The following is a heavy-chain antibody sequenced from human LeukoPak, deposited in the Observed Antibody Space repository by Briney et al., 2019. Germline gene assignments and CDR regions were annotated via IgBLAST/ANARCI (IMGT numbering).Heavy chain of an antibody. V-gene: IGHV3-15*07. J-gene: IGHJ4*02. CDR1: GFTYSNVW. CDR3: TTGIDDEGGY. CDR2: IKTNTEGGTL. D-gene: IGHD3-3*02. Sequence: GGSLRLSCAASGFTYSNVWMNWVRQAPGKGLEWVGRIKTNTEGGTLDYTAPVKGRFTISRDDSKNTLYLQMDSLEVEDTGMYYCTTGIDDEGGYWGQGTLVTVSS.